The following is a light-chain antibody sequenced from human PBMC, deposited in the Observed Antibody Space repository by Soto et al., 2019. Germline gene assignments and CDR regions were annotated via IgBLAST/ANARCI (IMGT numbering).Light chain of an antibody. CDR2: AAS. J-gene: IGKJ1*01. CDR1: QSVRSAH. Sequence: DIVLTQSPGTLSVSPGERATLSCMASQSVRSAHFAWYQQRPGRAPMLLIYAASTRATGIPDRFSGSGSVTDFSLTISRLEPEDFAVYYCQQYDNSPGTFGPGPKVEIK. CDR3: QQYDNSPGT. V-gene: IGKV3-20*01.